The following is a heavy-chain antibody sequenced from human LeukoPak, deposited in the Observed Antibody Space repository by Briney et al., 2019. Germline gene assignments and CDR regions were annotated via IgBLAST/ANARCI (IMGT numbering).Heavy chain of an antibody. CDR3: AKGGGLYFDWLFDY. Sequence: SLRLSCAASGFTFDNFAMYWVRQAPGKGLEWVSGMAWNSGTLRYADSVKDRSTISRENAKKSLYLQMSDLRPEDTAFYYCAKGGGLYFDWLFDYWGQGVLVTVTS. V-gene: IGHV3-9*01. J-gene: IGHJ4*02. CDR1: GFTFDNFA. D-gene: IGHD3-9*01. CDR2: MAWNSGTL.